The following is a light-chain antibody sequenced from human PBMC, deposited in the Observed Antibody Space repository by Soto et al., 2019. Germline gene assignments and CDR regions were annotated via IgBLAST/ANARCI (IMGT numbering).Light chain of an antibody. CDR3: QVWDSSSDHVV. J-gene: IGLJ2*01. CDR2: YDS. Sequence: SYELTQPPSVSVAPGKTARITCGGNNIGSKSVHWYQQKPGQAPVLVIYYDSYRPSGIPERFSGSNSGNTATLTISRVDAGDEADYYCQVWDSSSDHVVFGGGTKVTVL. V-gene: IGLV3-21*04. CDR1: NIGSKS.